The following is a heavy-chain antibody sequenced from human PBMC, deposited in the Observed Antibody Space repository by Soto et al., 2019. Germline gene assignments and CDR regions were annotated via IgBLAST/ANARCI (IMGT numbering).Heavy chain of an antibody. CDR3: AKVAESGRAGPFDY. CDR1: GFTFSSYA. Sequence: GSLRRACAASGFTFSSYAMSWVRQAPGKGLEWVSAISGSGGSTYYADSVKGRFTISRDNSQNTLYLQMNSLRAEDTAVYYCAKVAESGRAGPFDYWGQGTLVTVYS. J-gene: IGHJ4*02. D-gene: IGHD1-26*01. V-gene: IGHV3-23*01. CDR2: ISGSGGST.